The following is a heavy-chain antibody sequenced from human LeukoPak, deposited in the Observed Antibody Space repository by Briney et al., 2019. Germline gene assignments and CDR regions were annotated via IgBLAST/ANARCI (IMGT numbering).Heavy chain of an antibody. Sequence: PGGSLRLSCAASGFTFSSYAMSWVRQAPGKGLEWVSAISGSGGSTYYADSVKGRFTISRDNSKNTLYLQMNSLRAEDTAVYYCAKRPPPTGNNWNDRCFDYWGQGTLVTVSS. CDR2: ISGSGGST. V-gene: IGHV3-23*01. CDR3: AKRPPPTGNNWNDRCFDY. D-gene: IGHD1-1*01. J-gene: IGHJ4*02. CDR1: GFTFSSYA.